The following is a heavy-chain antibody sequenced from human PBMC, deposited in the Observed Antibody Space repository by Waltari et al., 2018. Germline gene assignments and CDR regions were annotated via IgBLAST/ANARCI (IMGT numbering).Heavy chain of an antibody. CDR3: ATEPAPGAGINY. CDR2: ISASRACI. Sequence: EVQLVESGGGFVQPGGSLRLSCLGSGFTFGVFSMHWIRQAPGKGVKWVAYISASRACIYYAESVKGRFTISRDNAKNSLFLQMTNLGVEDTAVYYCATEPAPGAGINYWGQGILVTVSS. V-gene: IGHV3-48*01. J-gene: IGHJ4*02. CDR1: GFTFGVFS. D-gene: IGHD6-19*01.